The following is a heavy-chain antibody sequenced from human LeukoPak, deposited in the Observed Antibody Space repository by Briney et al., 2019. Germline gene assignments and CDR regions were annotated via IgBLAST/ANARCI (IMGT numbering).Heavy chain of an antibody. D-gene: IGHD3-16*01. Sequence: SETLSLTCTLSGGSISSSSYYWGWIRQPPGKRLEWIGSIYYSGSTYYNPSLKSRVTISVDTSKNQFSLKLSSVTAADTAVYYCARPDAGGVAAFDAFDIWGQGTMVTVSS. V-gene: IGHV4-39*01. CDR1: GGSISSSSYY. CDR2: IYYSGST. CDR3: ARPDAGGVAAFDAFDI. J-gene: IGHJ3*02.